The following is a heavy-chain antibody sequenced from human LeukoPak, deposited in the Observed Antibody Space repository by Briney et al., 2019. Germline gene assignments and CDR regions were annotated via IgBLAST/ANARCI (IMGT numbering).Heavy chain of an antibody. Sequence: ASVKVSCKVSGYTLTELSMHWVRQAPGKGLEWMGGFDPEDGETIYAQKFQGRVTMTEDTSTDTAYMELSGLRSEDTAVYYCATDSTVVRYFDYWGQGTLVTVSS. D-gene: IGHD4-23*01. CDR3: ATDSTVVRYFDY. V-gene: IGHV1-24*01. CDR1: GYTLTELS. J-gene: IGHJ4*02. CDR2: FDPEDGET.